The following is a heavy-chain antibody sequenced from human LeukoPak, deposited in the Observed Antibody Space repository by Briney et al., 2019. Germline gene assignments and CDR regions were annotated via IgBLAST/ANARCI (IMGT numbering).Heavy chain of an antibody. J-gene: IGHJ6*02. Sequence: SETLSLTCTVSGGSISSGGYYWRWIRQHPGKGLEWIGYIYYSGSTYYNPSLKSRVTISVDTSKNQFSLKLSSVTAADTAVYYCARDHIVVVPAAIEYYYYYGMDVWGQGTTVTVSS. V-gene: IGHV4-31*03. D-gene: IGHD2-2*02. CDR1: GGSISSGGYY. CDR2: IYYSGST. CDR3: ARDHIVVVPAAIEYYYYYGMDV.